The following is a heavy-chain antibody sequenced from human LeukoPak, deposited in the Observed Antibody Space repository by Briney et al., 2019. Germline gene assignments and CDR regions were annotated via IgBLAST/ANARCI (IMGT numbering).Heavy chain of an antibody. Sequence: PGGSLRLSCAASGITFGRYWIHWVRQAPGKGLVWVARINTDGSTTNYADSVKGRFTISRDNAKNTLYLQMNNLRAEDTAVYYCAIDFTGEQGYWGQGTLVTVSS. CDR1: GITFGRYW. D-gene: IGHD1/OR15-1a*01. J-gene: IGHJ4*02. V-gene: IGHV3-74*01. CDR2: INTDGSTT. CDR3: AIDFTGEQGY.